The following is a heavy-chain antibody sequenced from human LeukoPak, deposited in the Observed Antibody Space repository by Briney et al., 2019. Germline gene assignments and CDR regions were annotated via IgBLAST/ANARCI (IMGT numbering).Heavy chain of an antibody. J-gene: IGHJ4*02. D-gene: IGHD3-16*01. Sequence: GGSLRLSCAASGFTFSKAWMSWVRQAAGKGLEWVGRIKSKTDGGTTDYAAPVKGRFTISRDDSKNTLYLQMNSLKTEDTAVYYCTTLIMIREHEDYWGQGTLVTVSS. CDR3: TTLIMIREHEDY. CDR2: IKSKTDGGTT. V-gene: IGHV3-15*01. CDR1: GFTFSKAW.